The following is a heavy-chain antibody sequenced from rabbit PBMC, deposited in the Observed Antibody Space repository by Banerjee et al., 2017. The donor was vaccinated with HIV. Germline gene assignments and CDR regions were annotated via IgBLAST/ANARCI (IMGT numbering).Heavy chain of an antibody. CDR1: GFSFSGGYW. D-gene: IGHD4-1*01. CDR2: IVYDGNI. CDR3: ARDLAGVIGWNFNL. J-gene: IGHJ4*01. V-gene: IGHV1S45*01. Sequence: QEQLEESGGDLVKPEGSLTLTCKASGFSFSGGYWMCWVRQAPGKGPEWIGYIVYDGNIYYASWAKGRFTISKTSSTTVTLQMTSLTAADTATYFCARDLAGVIGWNFNLWGPGTLVTVS.